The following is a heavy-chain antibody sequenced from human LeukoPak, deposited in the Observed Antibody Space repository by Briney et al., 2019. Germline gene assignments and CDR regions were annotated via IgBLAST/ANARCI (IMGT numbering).Heavy chain of an antibody. CDR2: INHSGDI. CDR3: ARVGVITIDFDY. CDR1: GGSFSDYY. D-gene: IGHD3-22*01. V-gene: IGHV4-34*10. J-gene: IGHJ4*02. Sequence: SETLSLTCAVYGGSFSDYYWNWIRQPPGKGLEWIGEINHSGDINYNPSLKSRVTMSLDRSMNQFSLKLSSVTAADTAVYYCARVGVITIDFDYWGQGTLVTVSS.